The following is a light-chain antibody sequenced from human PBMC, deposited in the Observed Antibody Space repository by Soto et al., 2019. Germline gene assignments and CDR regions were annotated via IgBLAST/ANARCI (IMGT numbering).Light chain of an antibody. CDR2: SAS. CDR1: QSINIH. J-gene: IGKJ4*01. V-gene: IGKV3-15*01. CDR3: QQYNQWPLA. Sequence: EMVVTQSPATLSLSPGEGASLFCRASQSINIHLAWYQQKPGQPPRLLIHSASTRATGVPDRFSGSGSETEFTLTISSLQSEDFAVYYCQQYNQWPLAFGGGTRVEIK.